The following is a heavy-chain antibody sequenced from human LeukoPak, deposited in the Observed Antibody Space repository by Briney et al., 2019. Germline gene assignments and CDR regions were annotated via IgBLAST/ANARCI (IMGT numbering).Heavy chain of an antibody. V-gene: IGHV1-8*01. CDR1: GYTFTSYD. J-gene: IGHJ6*03. Sequence: GASVKVSCKASGYTFTSYDINWVRQATGQGLEWMGWMNPNSGNTGYAQKFQGRVTMTRNTSISTAYMELSSLRSEDTAVYYCARVRYYYDSSGGRHYYYYMDVWGKGTTVTVSS. D-gene: IGHD3-22*01. CDR3: ARVRYYYDSSGGRHYYYYMDV. CDR2: MNPNSGNT.